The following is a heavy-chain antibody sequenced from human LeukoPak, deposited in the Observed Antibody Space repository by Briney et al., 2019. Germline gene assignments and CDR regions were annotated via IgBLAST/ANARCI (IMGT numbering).Heavy chain of an antibody. V-gene: IGHV4-30-4*08. CDR1: GGSISSGDYY. Sequence: SETLSLTCTVSGGSISSGDYYWSWIRQPPGKGLEWIGYIYYSGSTYYNPSLKSRVTISVDTSKNQFSLKLSSVTAADTAVYYCARRQYDFWSGYYNGAAFDIWGQGTMVTVSS. D-gene: IGHD3-3*01. J-gene: IGHJ3*02. CDR3: ARRQYDFWSGYYNGAAFDI. CDR2: IYYSGST.